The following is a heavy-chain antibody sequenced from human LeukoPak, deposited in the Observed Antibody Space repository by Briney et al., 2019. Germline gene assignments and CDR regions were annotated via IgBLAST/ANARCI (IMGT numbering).Heavy chain of an antibody. CDR3: ARGIITSNYYDSSAPKALFDY. V-gene: IGHV1-46*01. Sequence: ASVKVSCKASGYTFTDYYMHWVRQAPGQGLEWMGIINPSGGSTSYAQKFQGRVTMTRDTSTSTVYMELSSLRSEDTAVYYCARGIITSNYYDSSAPKALFDYWGQGTLVTVSS. J-gene: IGHJ4*02. CDR2: INPSGGST. D-gene: IGHD3-22*01. CDR1: GYTFTDYY.